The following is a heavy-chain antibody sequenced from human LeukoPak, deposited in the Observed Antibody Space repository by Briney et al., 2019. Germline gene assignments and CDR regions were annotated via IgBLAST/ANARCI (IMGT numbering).Heavy chain of an antibody. V-gene: IGHV4-4*07. CDR1: GGSISSYY. J-gene: IGHJ6*03. D-gene: IGHD3-22*01. Sequence: SETLSLTCTVSGGSISSYYWSWIRQPAGKGLEWIGRIYNSGSTNYNPSLKSRVTISVDKSKNQFSLKLSSVTAADTAVYYCARDYYDSSGYYGVPRYYYYSMDVWGKGTTATVSS. CDR3: ARDYYDSSGYYGVPRYYYYSMDV. CDR2: IYNSGST.